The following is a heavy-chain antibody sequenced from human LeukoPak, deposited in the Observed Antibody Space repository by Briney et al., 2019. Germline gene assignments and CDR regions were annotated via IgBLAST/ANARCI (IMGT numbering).Heavy chain of an antibody. CDR2: ISGSGGST. V-gene: IGHV3-23*01. D-gene: IGHD2-15*01. CDR3: AKDGRYCSGGSPCWVYYYGMDV. CDR1: GFTFSSYA. Sequence: PGGSLRLSCAASGFTFSSYAMSWVRQVPGKGLEWVSAISGSGGSTYYADSVKGRFTISRDNSKNTLYLQMNSLRAEDTAVYYCAKDGRYCSGGSPCWVYYYGMDVWGQGTTVTVSS. J-gene: IGHJ6*02.